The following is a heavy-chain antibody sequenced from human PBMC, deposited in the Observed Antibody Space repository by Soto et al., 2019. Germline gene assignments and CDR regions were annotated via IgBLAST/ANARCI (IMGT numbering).Heavy chain of an antibody. J-gene: IGHJ4*02. Sequence: PGGSLRLSCAASGFPFSNAWMSWVRQAPGKGLEWVGLIKSITDGGTRNYAAPVKGRFTISRDDSKNTVFLQMTSLKTEDTAVYYCTTDPPGQSPWDFWGQGTLVTVSS. CDR2: IKSITDGGTR. CDR1: GFPFSNAW. V-gene: IGHV3-15*01. CDR3: TTDPPGQSPWDF.